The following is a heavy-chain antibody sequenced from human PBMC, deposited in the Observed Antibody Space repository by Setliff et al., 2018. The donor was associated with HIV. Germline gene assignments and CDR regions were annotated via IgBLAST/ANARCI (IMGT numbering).Heavy chain of an antibody. CDR1: GGSISSRNYY. J-gene: IGHJ3*02. Sequence: PSETLSLTCTVSGGSISSRNYYWAWIRQPPGKGLEWIGTIYYSGTTHYNPSLNSRVTISVDTSKNQFSLRLNSVTAADTAVYYCARHSLGNIGDYIRIGAIDIWGQGTMVTVSS. CDR3: ARHSLGNIGDYIRIGAIDI. D-gene: IGHD4-17*01. CDR2: IYYSGTT. V-gene: IGHV4-39*01.